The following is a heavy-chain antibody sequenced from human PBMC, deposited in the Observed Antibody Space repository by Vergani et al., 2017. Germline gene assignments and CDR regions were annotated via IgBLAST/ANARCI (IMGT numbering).Heavy chain of an antibody. CDR2: IYYSGST. J-gene: IGHJ5*02. V-gene: IGHV4-30-4*08. CDR1: GGSITSSSYY. D-gene: IGHD3-22*01. Sequence: QLHLQESGPGLVKPSETLSLTCTVSGGSITSSSYYWSWIRQPPGKGLEWIGYIYYSGSTYYNPSLESRLTISLDSSRTQFSLKLISVTAGDTAVYYCARVAGGSGGYYLAWGQGPPVSVFS. CDR3: ARVAGGSGGYYLA.